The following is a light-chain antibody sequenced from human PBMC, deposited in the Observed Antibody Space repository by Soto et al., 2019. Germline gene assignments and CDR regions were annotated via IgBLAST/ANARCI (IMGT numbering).Light chain of an antibody. CDR1: SSDVGGYNY. J-gene: IGLJ3*02. CDR2: EVT. CDR3: SSYAGTNILV. V-gene: IGLV2-8*01. Sequence: QSVLTQPPSASGSPGQSVTISCTGTSSDVGGYNYVSWYQQHPGKVPKLMIYEVTKRSSGVPDRDSGSKYGNTASLTVSGLQAEDEGDYYCSSYAGTNILVFGGGTKVTVL.